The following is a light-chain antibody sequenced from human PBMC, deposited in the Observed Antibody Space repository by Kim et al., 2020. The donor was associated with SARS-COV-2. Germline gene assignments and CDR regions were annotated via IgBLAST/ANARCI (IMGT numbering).Light chain of an antibody. V-gene: IGLV3-1*01. J-gene: IGLJ2*01. CDR3: QAWDSRTAI. CDR1: NLGYKY. Sequence: YELTQPPSVSVSPGQTASITCSGDNLGYKYVCWYQQKPGQSPVLVIYQNNKRPSGIPERFSASNSGNTATLTISGTQSLDEADYYCQAWDSRTAIFGKGTQLTVL. CDR2: QNN.